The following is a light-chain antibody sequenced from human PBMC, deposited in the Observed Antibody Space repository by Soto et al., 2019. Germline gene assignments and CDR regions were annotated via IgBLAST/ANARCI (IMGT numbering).Light chain of an antibody. V-gene: IGKV3-20*01. CDR3: QKYGSSPRT. CDR2: GAS. J-gene: IGKJ1*01. Sequence: EIVLTPSPGTLSLSPGDRATLSCRASQSLSRSSLAWYQQKPGRAPRLLIYGASSRATGIPDRFSGSGSGTDFTLTISRLEPEDFAVYYCQKYGSSPRTFGQGTKGDIK. CDR1: QSLSRSS.